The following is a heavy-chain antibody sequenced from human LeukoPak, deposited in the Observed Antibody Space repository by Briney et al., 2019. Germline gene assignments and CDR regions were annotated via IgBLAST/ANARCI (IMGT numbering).Heavy chain of an antibody. D-gene: IGHD6-19*01. Sequence: SETLSLTCTVSGGSISSYYWSWIRQPPGKGLEWIGYIYYSGSTNYNPSLKSRVTISVDTSKNQFSLKLSSVTAADTAVYYCARGVEQWLVSNDAFDIWGQGTMVTVSS. J-gene: IGHJ3*02. CDR1: GGSISSYY. CDR2: IYYSGST. CDR3: ARGVEQWLVSNDAFDI. V-gene: IGHV4-59*01.